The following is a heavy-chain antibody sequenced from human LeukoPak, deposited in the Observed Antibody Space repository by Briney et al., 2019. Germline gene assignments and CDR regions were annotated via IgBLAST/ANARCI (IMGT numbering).Heavy chain of an antibody. V-gene: IGHV3-23*01. CDR2: ISGSGGST. D-gene: IGHD1-26*01. Sequence: PGGSLRLSCAASGLTFSSYAMSWVRQAPGKGLEWVSAISGSGGSTYYADSVKGRFTISRDNSKNALYLQMNSLRAEDTAVYYCAKRRATNGYYFDYWGQGTLVTVSS. CDR3: AKRRATNGYYFDY. J-gene: IGHJ4*02. CDR1: GLTFSSYA.